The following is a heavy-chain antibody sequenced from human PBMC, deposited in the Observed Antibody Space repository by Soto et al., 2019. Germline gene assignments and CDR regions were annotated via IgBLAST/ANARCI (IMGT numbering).Heavy chain of an antibody. CDR1: GYTFTSYG. D-gene: IGHD3-10*01. J-gene: IGHJ4*02. CDR2: ISAYNGNT. CDR3: ARDFRAQITMVRGAPSGY. Sequence: ASVKVSCKASGYTFTSYGISWVRQAPGQGLEWMGWISAYNGNTNYAQKLQGRVTMTTDTSTSTAYMELRSLRSDDTAVYYCARDFRAQITMVRGAPSGYWGQGTLVTVSS. V-gene: IGHV1-18*01.